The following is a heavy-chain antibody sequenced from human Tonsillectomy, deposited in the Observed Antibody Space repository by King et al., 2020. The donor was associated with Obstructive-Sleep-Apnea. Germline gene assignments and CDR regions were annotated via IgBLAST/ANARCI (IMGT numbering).Heavy chain of an antibody. Sequence: QLQESGPGLVKPSETLSLTCNVSGGSISSSTYYWGWIRQPPGKGLEWIGSIYYSGSTHYNPSLKSRATISLDTSKNQFPRKLRPVTAADTAMYYCARDPTQWLVDYWGQGTLVTVSS. V-gene: IGHV4-39*06. CDR1: GGSISSSTYY. CDR2: IYYSGST. CDR3: ARDPTQWLVDY. D-gene: IGHD6-19*01. J-gene: IGHJ4*02.